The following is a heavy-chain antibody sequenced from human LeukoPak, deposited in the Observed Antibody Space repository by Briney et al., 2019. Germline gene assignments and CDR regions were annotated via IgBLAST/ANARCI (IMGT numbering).Heavy chain of an antibody. V-gene: IGHV4-39*07. CDR3: ARDLGDRVLHYDFWSGYSHPFDY. CDR1: GGSISSSSYY. J-gene: IGHJ4*02. D-gene: IGHD3-3*01. Sequence: PSETLSLTCTVSGGSISSSSYYWGWIRQRPGKGLEWFGSIYYSGSTYYNPSLKSRVTISVDTSKNQFSLKLSSVTAADTAVYYCARDLGDRVLHYDFWSGYSHPFDYWGQGTLVTVSS. CDR2: IYYSGST.